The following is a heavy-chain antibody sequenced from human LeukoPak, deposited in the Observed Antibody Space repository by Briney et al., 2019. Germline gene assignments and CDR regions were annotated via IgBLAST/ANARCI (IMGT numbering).Heavy chain of an antibody. Sequence: ASVKVSCKASGGTFSSYAISWVRQAPGQGLEWMGRIIPILGIANYAQKSQGRVTITADKSTSTAYMELSSLRSEDTAVYYCARETINYYDSSGYYSFGNWFDPWGQGTLVTVSS. CDR1: GGTFSSYA. CDR3: ARETINYYDSSGYYSFGNWFDP. D-gene: IGHD3-22*01. V-gene: IGHV1-69*04. CDR2: IIPILGIA. J-gene: IGHJ5*02.